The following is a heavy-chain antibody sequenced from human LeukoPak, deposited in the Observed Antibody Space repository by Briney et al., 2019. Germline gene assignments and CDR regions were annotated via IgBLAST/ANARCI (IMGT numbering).Heavy chain of an antibody. Sequence: GGSLRLSCVASGFTFSSYSMTWVRQAPGKGLEWVSYISSSSNMKHYADSVRGRFTISRDNAKSSLYLHMDSLRADDTAMYYCARYGDYRHFSYYMDVWGKGTRVTVSS. CDR1: GFTFSSYS. J-gene: IGHJ6*03. D-gene: IGHD4-17*01. V-gene: IGHV3-48*04. CDR3: ARYGDYRHFSYYMDV. CDR2: ISSSSNMK.